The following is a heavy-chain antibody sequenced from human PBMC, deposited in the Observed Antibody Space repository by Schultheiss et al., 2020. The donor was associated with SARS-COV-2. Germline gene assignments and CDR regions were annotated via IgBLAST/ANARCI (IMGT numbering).Heavy chain of an antibody. V-gene: IGHV4-59*01. CDR2: IYHSGST. CDR1: GGSISNYD. Sequence: SQTLSLTCTVSGGSISNYDWSWIRQAPGKGLEWIGYIYHSGSTNYNPSLKSRVTISVDTSKNQFSLELASVTAADTAVYYCARVAISSSFQYQFDSWSQGTLVTVSS. D-gene: IGHD2-2*01. J-gene: IGHJ4*02. CDR3: ARVAISSSFQYQFDS.